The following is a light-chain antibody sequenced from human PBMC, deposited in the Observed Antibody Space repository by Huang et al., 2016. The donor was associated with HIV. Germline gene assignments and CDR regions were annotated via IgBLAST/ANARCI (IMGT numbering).Light chain of an antibody. CDR1: QTIDNHY. J-gene: IGKJ3*01. Sequence: EIVLTQSPGTLSLSPGESAPLSCRASQTIDNHYLAWYQQKPGQAPRILMYGTSSRATGIPDMFSGSGSGTDFTLTISRLEPEDFAVYYCQQCGGSPVFGPGTKIDIK. CDR2: GTS. V-gene: IGKV3-20*01. CDR3: QQCGGSPV.